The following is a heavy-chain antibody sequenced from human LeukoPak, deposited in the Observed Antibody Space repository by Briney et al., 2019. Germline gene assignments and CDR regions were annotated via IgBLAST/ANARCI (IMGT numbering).Heavy chain of an antibody. J-gene: IGHJ4*02. CDR2: ISYDANIGSNK. CDR1: GFTFSSYS. D-gene: IGHD3-22*01. CDR3: AKDLIRYYYDSSGPDY. V-gene: IGHV3-30*18. Sequence: PGGSLRLSCAASGFTFSSYSMNWVRQAPGKGLEWVALISYDANIGSNKYYADSVKGRFTISRDNSKNTLYLQMNSLRAEDTAVYYCAKDLIRYYYDSSGPDYWGQGTLVTVSS.